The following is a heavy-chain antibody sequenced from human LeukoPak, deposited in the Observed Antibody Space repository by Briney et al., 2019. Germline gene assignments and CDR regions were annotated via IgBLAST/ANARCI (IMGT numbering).Heavy chain of an antibody. CDR3: ARSSSSTKAPYYYYGMDV. Sequence: GASVKVSCKASGYTFTGYYMHWVRQAPGQGLEWMGWINPNSGGTNYAQKFQGRVTMTRDTSISTAYMELSRLRSDDTAVYYCARSSSSTKAPYYYYGMDVWGQGTTVTVSS. V-gene: IGHV1-2*02. CDR2: INPNSGGT. D-gene: IGHD2-2*01. CDR1: GYTFTGYY. J-gene: IGHJ6*02.